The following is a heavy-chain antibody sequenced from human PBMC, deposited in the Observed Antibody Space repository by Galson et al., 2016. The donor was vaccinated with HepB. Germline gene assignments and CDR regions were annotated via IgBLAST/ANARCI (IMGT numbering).Heavy chain of an antibody. J-gene: IGHJ4*02. CDR1: GGSVPSGSYF. Sequence: LTCNVSGGSVPSGSYFWSWIRQPPGKGLEWIGYIYYSGSTNYNPSLKSRITISEGTTKSQFSLKLTSVTAEDTAVYYCARVHPRAVVLDYWGQGTLVTVSS. V-gene: IGHV4-61*01. CDR3: ARVHPRAVVLDY. CDR2: IYYSGST. D-gene: IGHD4-23*01.